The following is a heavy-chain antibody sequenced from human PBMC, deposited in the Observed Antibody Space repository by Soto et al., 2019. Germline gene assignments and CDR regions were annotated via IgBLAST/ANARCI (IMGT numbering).Heavy chain of an antibody. Sequence: SVKVSCKASGGTFSSYAISWVRQAPGQGLEWMGGIIPIFGTANYAQKFQGRVTITADKSTSTAYMELSSLRSEDTAVYYCARGPIAARVANYWGQGTLVTVSS. D-gene: IGHD6-6*01. CDR3: ARGPIAARVANY. CDR1: GGTFSSYA. J-gene: IGHJ4*02. CDR2: IIPIFGTA. V-gene: IGHV1-69*06.